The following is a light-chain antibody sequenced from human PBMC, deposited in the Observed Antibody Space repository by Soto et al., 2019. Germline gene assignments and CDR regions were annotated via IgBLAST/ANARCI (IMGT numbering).Light chain of an antibody. J-gene: IGKJ3*01. CDR2: GAS. V-gene: IGKV3-20*01. Sequence: EIVVTQSPGTLSLSPGERATLSCRASQSVNNNYLVWYQQKPRQTPRLLIYGASNRATGIQDRFSGSGSGTHVTLTIRRREQEDFAGYYCQQYGIPPFTVGPATKLDI. CDR1: QSVNNNY. CDR3: QQYGIPPFT.